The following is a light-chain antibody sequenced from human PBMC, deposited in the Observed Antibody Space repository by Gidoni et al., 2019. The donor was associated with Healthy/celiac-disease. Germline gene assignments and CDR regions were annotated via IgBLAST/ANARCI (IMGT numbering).Light chain of an antibody. J-gene: IGKJ4*01. CDR2: WAS. CDR3: QQYYSTLLT. V-gene: IGKV4-1*01. Sequence: DIGMTQSPDSLAVSLGERATINCKSSQSVLYSSNNKHYLAWYQQKPGQPPKLLIYWASTRESGVPDRFSGSGSGTDFTLTISSLQAEDVAVYYCQQYYSTLLTFGGGTKVEIK. CDR1: QSVLYSSNNKHY.